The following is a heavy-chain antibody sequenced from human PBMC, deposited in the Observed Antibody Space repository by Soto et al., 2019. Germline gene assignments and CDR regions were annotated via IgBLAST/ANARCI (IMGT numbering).Heavy chain of an antibody. Sequence: QVPLVQSGAEVKKPGASVKVSCKASGYTFTSYGISWVRQAPGQGLEWMGWISAYNGNTNYAQKLQGRVTMTTDTSTSTAYMELRSLRSDDTAVYYCARDSSGYSSSITRTFDYWGQGTLVTVSS. CDR2: ISAYNGNT. J-gene: IGHJ4*02. CDR1: GYTFTSYG. CDR3: ARDSSGYSSSITRTFDY. V-gene: IGHV1-18*01. D-gene: IGHD6-6*01.